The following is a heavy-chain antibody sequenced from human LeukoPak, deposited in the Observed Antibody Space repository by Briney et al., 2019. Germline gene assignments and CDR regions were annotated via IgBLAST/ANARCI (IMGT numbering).Heavy chain of an antibody. J-gene: IGHJ6*03. Sequence: GESLQISFKGSGYGFTSYWIGWGRRLPGKGVEWMGIIYPGDSDTRYSPSFQGQVTISADKSISTAYLQWSSLKASDTAMYYCARRQYSSSTDYYYYYMDVWGKGTTVTVSS. V-gene: IGHV5-51*01. CDR1: GYGFTSYW. CDR3: ARRQYSSSTDYYYYYMDV. D-gene: IGHD6-6*01. CDR2: IYPGDSDT.